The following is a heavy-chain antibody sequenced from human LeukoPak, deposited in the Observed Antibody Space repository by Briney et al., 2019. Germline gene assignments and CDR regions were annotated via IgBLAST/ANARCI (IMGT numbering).Heavy chain of an antibody. J-gene: IGHJ3*02. CDR1: GDSINNSNDF. D-gene: IGHD2-2*01. V-gene: IGHV4-39*01. CDR2: IYFSGST. CDR3: ARYCKGTNCISRNAFDI. Sequence: PSETLSLTCTVSGDSINNSNDFWGWIRQAPGKGLEWIRSIYFSGSTYYNPSLKSRVTISVDTSRNQFSLKLISVTAADTTVYYCARYCKGTNCISRNAFDIWGQGTMVTVS.